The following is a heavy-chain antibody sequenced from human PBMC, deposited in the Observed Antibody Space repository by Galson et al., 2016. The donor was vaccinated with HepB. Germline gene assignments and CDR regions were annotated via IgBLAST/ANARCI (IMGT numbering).Heavy chain of an antibody. D-gene: IGHD2-8*01. CDR2: TYYSGSI. Sequence: ETLSLTCTVSGGSITNDHWSWVRQPPRKGLEWIGDTYYSGSINYNPSLKSRVTISVDRSKNQYSLTLSSVTAADTAVYFCAMYFVGNGGRGYWGQGILVTVSS. V-gene: IGHV4-59*01. CDR1: GGSITNDH. CDR3: AMYFVGNGGRGY. J-gene: IGHJ4*02.